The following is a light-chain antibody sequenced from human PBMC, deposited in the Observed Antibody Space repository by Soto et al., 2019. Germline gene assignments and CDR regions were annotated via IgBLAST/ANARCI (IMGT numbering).Light chain of an antibody. V-gene: IGKV1-39*01. CDR1: QSISNY. J-gene: IGKJ4*01. Sequence: DIQMTQSPSSLSASVGDRVTITCRASQSISNYLNWYQQKPGKAAELLIYVASSLQSGVPSRFIGSGSGTDFTLAISSLQPEDFATYYCQQSYSTPPLTFGGGTNVEI. CDR3: QQSYSTPPLT. CDR2: VAS.